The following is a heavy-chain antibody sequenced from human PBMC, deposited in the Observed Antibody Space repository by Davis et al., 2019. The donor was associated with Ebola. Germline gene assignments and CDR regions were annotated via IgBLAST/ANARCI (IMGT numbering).Heavy chain of an antibody. D-gene: IGHD6-13*01. CDR3: ARGGSSWTGYWYFDL. CDR1: GGSISSYY. CDR2: INHSGST. Sequence: PSETLSLTCTVSGGSISSYYWSWIRQPPGKGLEWIGEINHSGSTNYNPSLKSRVTISVDTSKNQFSLKLSSVTAADTAVYYCARGGSSWTGYWYFDLWGRGTLVTVSS. J-gene: IGHJ2*01. V-gene: IGHV4-34*01.